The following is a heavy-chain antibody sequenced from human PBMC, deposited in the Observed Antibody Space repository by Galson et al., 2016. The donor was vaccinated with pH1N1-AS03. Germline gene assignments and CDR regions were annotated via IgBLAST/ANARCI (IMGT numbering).Heavy chain of an antibody. V-gene: IGHV3-48*03. CDR2: ISSGGSTV. CDR1: GFTFRSYA. CDR3: VRENGFFDY. D-gene: IGHD2-8*01. Sequence: SLRLSCAASGFTFRSYAMKWVRQAPGQGLEWVSYISSGGSTVHYADFARGRFTISRDNAQNSLHLQMNSLRAEDTAVYYCVRENGFFDYWGQRRLVTVSS. J-gene: IGHJ4*02.